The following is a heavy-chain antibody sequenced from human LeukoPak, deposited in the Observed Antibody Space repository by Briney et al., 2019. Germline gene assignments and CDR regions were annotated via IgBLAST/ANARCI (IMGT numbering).Heavy chain of an antibody. D-gene: IGHD3-10*01. CDR1: GGSISSYY. V-gene: IGHV4-4*07. J-gene: IGHJ4*02. CDR2: IYTSGST. CDR3: ARLGYYGSGSYHFDS. Sequence: SETLSLTCIVSGGSISSYYWSWIRQPAGKGLEWIGRIYTSGSTNYNPSLKSRVTISVDTSKKQFSLKLSSVTAADTAVYYCARLGYYGSGSYHFDSWGQGTLVTASS.